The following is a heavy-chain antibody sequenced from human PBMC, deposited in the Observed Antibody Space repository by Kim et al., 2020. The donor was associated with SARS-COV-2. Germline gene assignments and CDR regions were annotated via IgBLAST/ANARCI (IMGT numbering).Heavy chain of an antibody. CDR2: INTNTGNP. J-gene: IGHJ4*02. CDR3: AREGFSGYGDGFIFDY. V-gene: IGHV7-4-1*02. CDR1: GYTFTSYA. Sequence: ASVKVSCKAPGYTFTSYAMNWVRQAPGQGLEWMGWINTNTGNPTYAQGFTGRFVFSLDTSVSTAYLQISSLKAEDTAVYYCAREGFSGYGDGFIFDYWGQGTLVTVSS. D-gene: IGHD4-17*01.